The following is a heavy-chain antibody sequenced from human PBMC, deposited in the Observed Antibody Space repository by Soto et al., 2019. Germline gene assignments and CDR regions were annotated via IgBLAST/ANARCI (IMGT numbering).Heavy chain of an antibody. CDR2: INAGDGNT. Sequence: ASVKVSCKASGYMFTSYAIHWVRQAPGQRLEWMGWINAGDGNTKYSQKYQDRVTITRDTSATTVYMDLSRLRSEDTAVYYCARDGGRTTVVTPGELYKYGMDVWGQGTTVTVSS. CDR3: ARDGGRTTVVTPGELYKYGMDV. D-gene: IGHD3-16*01. J-gene: IGHJ6*02. CDR1: GYMFTSYA. V-gene: IGHV1-3*01.